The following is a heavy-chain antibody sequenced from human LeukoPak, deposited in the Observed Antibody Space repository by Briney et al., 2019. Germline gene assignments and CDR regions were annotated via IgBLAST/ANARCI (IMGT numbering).Heavy chain of an antibody. CDR1: GGSVSSSSSF. CDR3: VRPRNYAFDM. V-gene: IGHV4-39*01. J-gene: IGHJ3*02. Sequence: SETLSLPCTVSGGSVSSSSSFWGWIRQPPGKDLEWIGSIYHSANTYSNPSLKSRVTISVDTSKNQFSLKLTSVTAADTAVYYCVRPRNYAFDMWGQGTMVTVSS. CDR2: IYHSANT.